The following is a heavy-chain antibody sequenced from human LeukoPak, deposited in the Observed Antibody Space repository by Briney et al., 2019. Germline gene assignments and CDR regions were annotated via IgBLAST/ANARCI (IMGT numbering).Heavy chain of an antibody. CDR1: GFTVSTNY. D-gene: IGHD6-19*01. J-gene: IGHJ6*02. CDR3: ARDPYSSGWPSYYYYGMDV. CDR2: IYSGGST. Sequence: GGSLRLSCAASGFTVSTNYMSWVRQAPGKGLEWVSVIYSGGSTYYADSVRGRFTISRDISKNTLYLQMNSLRAEDTAVYYCARDPYSSGWPSYYYYGMDVWGQGTTVTVSS. V-gene: IGHV3-66*01.